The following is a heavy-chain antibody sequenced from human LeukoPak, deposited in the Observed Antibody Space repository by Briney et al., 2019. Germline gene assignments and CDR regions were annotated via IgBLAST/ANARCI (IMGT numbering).Heavy chain of an antibody. D-gene: IGHD3-10*01. V-gene: IGHV1-69*06. CDR1: GYTFTSYD. Sequence: SVKVSCKASGYTFTSYDINWVRQAPGQGLEWMGGIIPIFGTANYAQKFQGRVTITADKSTSTAYMELSSQRSEDTAVYYCARTTTMVRGVGLPDYYYYMDVWGKGTTVTVSS. CDR3: ARTTTMVRGVGLPDYYYYMDV. CDR2: IIPIFGTA. J-gene: IGHJ6*03.